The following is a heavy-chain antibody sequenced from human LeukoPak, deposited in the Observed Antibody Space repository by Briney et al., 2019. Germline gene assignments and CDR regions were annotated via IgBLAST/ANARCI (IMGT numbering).Heavy chain of an antibody. Sequence: GGSLRLSCAASGFTFSSYGMHWVRQAPGKGLEWVAFIRYDGSNKYYADSVKGRFTISRDNSKNTLYLQMNSLRAEDTAVYYCAKGDPRIAAAGTDFDYWGQGTLVTVSS. D-gene: IGHD6-13*01. J-gene: IGHJ4*02. CDR1: GFTFSSYG. CDR3: AKGDPRIAAAGTDFDY. CDR2: IRYDGSNK. V-gene: IGHV3-30*02.